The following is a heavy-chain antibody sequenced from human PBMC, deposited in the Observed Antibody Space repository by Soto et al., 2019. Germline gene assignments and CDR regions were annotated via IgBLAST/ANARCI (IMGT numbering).Heavy chain of an antibody. CDR2: ISGSGGST. CDR1: GFTFSSYA. D-gene: IGHD6-19*01. CDR3: AKEYSSGSAPYYYYGMDV. Sequence: PGGSLRLSCAASGFTFSSYAMSLVRQAPGKWLECVSAISGSGGSTYYADSVKGRFTISRDNYKNTLYLQMNSLRAEDTAVYYCAKEYSSGSAPYYYYGMDVWAQGTTVTVSS. J-gene: IGHJ6*02. V-gene: IGHV3-23*01.